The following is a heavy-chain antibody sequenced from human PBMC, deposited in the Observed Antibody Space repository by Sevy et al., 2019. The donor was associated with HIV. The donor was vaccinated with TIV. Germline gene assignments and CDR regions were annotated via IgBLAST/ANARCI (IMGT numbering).Heavy chain of an antibody. Sequence: SETLSLTCTVSGGSISSSSYYWGWIRQPPGKGLEWIGSIYYSGSTYYNPSLKSRVTISVDTSKNQFSLKLSSVTAADTAVYYCERQNDFLSYYFDYWGQGTLVTVSS. J-gene: IGHJ4*02. CDR3: ERQNDFLSYYFDY. CDR1: GGSISSSSYY. V-gene: IGHV4-39*01. D-gene: IGHD2-21*02. CDR2: IYYSGST.